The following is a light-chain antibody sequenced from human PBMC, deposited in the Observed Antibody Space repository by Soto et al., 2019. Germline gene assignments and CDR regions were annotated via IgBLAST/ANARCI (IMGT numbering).Light chain of an antibody. CDR1: QSVSSN. CDR3: QQFNNWHQT. J-gene: IGKJ1*01. V-gene: IGKV3-15*01. CDR2: GAS. Sequence: VMTPPPITLSVSSGKGATLSCRASQSVSSNLAWYQQRGGQAPGPVIYGASTRATGMPARFSGSGSGTEYTLTISSLQSEDFAVYCCQQFNNWHQTLDRWTKVDIK.